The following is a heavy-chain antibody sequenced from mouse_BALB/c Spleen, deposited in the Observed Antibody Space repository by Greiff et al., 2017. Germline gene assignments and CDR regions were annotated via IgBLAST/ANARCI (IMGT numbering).Heavy chain of an antibody. CDR3: ARDRGNYVAMDY. V-gene: IGHV5-4*02. CDR2: ISDGGSYT. J-gene: IGHJ4*01. D-gene: IGHD2-1*01. Sequence: EVMLVESGGGLVKPGGSLKLSCAASGFTFSDYYMYWVRQTPEKRLEWVATISDGGSYTYYPDSVKGRFTISRDNAKNNLYLQMSSLKSEDTAMYYCARDRGNYVAMDYWGQGTSVTVSS. CDR1: GFTFSDYY.